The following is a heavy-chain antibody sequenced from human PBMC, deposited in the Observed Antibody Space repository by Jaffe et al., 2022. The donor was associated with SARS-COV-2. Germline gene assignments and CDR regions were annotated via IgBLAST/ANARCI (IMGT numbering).Heavy chain of an antibody. J-gene: IGHJ6*02. CDR3: ARTSITMVRGVIYYHYGMDV. CDR2: IYYSGST. CDR1: GGSINNYY. Sequence: QVQLQESGPGLVKPSETLSLTCSVSGGSINNYYWSWIRQPPGKGLEWIGFIYYSGSTNYNPSLKSRVTISVDTSKNHFSLKLSSVTAADTAVYYCARTSITMVRGVIYYHYGMDVWGQGTTVTVSS. V-gene: IGHV4-59*01. D-gene: IGHD3-10*01.